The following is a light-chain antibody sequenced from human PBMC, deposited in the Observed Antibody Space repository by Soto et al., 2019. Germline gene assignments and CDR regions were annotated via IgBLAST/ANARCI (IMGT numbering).Light chain of an antibody. V-gene: IGKV1-5*01. J-gene: IGKJ1*01. CDR3: QQYSDSSGA. CDR1: QSISSW. Sequence: DIQMTQSPSTRSGSVGGRVTMTCRASQSISSWLAWYQQKPGKAPKLLIFDAPTLESGVPSRFSGSGSGTDFTLTISSLQPDDFATYYCQQYSDSSGAFGQGTKVDIK. CDR2: DAP.